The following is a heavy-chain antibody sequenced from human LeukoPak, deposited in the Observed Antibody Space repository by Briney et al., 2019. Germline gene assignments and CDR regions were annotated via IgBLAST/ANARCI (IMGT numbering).Heavy chain of an antibody. CDR2: IYTSGST. CDR1: GGSISSYY. Sequence: SETLSLTCTVSGGSISSYYCSWIRQPAGKGLEWIGRIYTSGSTNSNPSLKSRVTMPVDTSKNQFSLKLSSVTAADTAVYYCARDGDYYSYYMDVWGKGTTVTVSS. V-gene: IGHV4-4*07. J-gene: IGHJ6*03. D-gene: IGHD3-16*01. CDR3: ARDGDYYSYYMDV.